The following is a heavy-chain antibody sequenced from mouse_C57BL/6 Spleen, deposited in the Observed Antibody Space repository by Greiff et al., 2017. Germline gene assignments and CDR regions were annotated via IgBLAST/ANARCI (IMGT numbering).Heavy chain of an antibody. D-gene: IGHD1-1*02. J-gene: IGHJ4*01. CDR2: IYPGSGST. CDR1: GYTFTSYW. Sequence: QVQLQQPGAELVKPGASVKMSCQASGYTFTSYWIPWVKQRPGQGLEWIGDIYPGSGSTNYNEKFKSKATLTVDTSSSTAYMQLSSLTSEDSAVYYCARGYGGYAMDYWGQGTSVTVSS. CDR3: ARGYGGYAMDY. V-gene: IGHV1-55*01.